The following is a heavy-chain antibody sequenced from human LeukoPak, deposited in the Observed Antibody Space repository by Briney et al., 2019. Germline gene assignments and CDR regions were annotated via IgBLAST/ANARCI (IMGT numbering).Heavy chain of an antibody. Sequence: VGSLRLSCAASGFTFSTYWMHWVRQAPGKGLVWVSRINGDGSRSNYADSVKGRFTISRDNARNTLYLQMNSLRAEDTALYYCARTSPTSHFDFWGQGTLVTVSS. CDR3: ARTSPTSHFDF. D-gene: IGHD3-16*01. CDR2: INGDGSRS. CDR1: GFTFSTYW. V-gene: IGHV3-74*01. J-gene: IGHJ4*02.